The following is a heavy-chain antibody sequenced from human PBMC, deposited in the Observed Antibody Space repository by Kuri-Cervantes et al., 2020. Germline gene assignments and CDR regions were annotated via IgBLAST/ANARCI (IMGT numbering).Heavy chain of an antibody. CDR2: IFSNDEK. CDR3: ARIVSDPIAMMIVAVDY. V-gene: IGHV2-26*01. Sequence: SGPTLVKPTETLTLTCTVSGFSFSNARMGVSWIRQPPGKALERLAHIFSNDEKSYSTSLKSRLTISKDTSKSQIVLTMTNMDPVDTATYYCARIVSDPIAMMIVAVDYWGQGHLVTVSS. D-gene: IGHD3-22*01. J-gene: IGHJ4*02. CDR1: GFSFSNARMG.